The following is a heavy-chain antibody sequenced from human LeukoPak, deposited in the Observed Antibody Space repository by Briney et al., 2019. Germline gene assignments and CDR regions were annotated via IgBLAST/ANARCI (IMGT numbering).Heavy chain of an antibody. Sequence: SETLSLTCAVYGGSFSGYYWSWIRQPPGKGLEWIGEINHSGSTNYNPSLKSRVTISVDTSKNQFSLKLSSVTAADTAVYYCARDVGGNSPRYYYGLDVWGQGTTVTVSS. V-gene: IGHV4-34*01. D-gene: IGHD4-23*01. CDR1: GGSFSGYY. CDR3: ARDVGGNSPRYYYGLDV. J-gene: IGHJ6*02. CDR2: INHSGST.